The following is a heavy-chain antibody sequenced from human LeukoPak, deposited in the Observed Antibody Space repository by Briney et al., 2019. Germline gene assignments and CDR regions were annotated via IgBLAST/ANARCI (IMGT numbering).Heavy chain of an antibody. Sequence: SGTLSLTCTVSGYSIRSGYYWGWIRQPPGKGLEWIGSIYHSGSTYYNPSLRSRVTMSVDTSKNQFSLKLRSVTAADTAVYYCARDRIYGSGSDHFDYWGQGTLVTVSS. CDR2: IYHSGST. D-gene: IGHD3-10*01. J-gene: IGHJ4*02. CDR3: ARDRIYGSGSDHFDY. CDR1: GYSIRSGYY. V-gene: IGHV4-38-2*02.